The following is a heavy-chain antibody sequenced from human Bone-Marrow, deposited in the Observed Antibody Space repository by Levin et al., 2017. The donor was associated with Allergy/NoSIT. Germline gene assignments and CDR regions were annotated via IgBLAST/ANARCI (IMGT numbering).Heavy chain of an antibody. J-gene: IGHJ6*04. Sequence: SETLSLTCAVYGGSFSGYYWTWIRQPPGKGLEWIGEINQNGGTNYNPSLKSRVSMSVDTSKSQFSLNLSSVTAADTAVYYCARRQGLTCLDVWGNGTKVTVSS. V-gene: IGHV4-34*01. CDR2: INQNGGT. D-gene: IGHD3-9*01. CDR1: GGSFSGYY. CDR3: ARRQGLTCLDV.